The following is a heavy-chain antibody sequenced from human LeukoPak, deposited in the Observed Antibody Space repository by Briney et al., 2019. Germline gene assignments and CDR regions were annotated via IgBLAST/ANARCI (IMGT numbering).Heavy chain of an antibody. D-gene: IGHD6-19*01. J-gene: IGHJ4*02. CDR2: ISSSSSYI. Sequence: KPGGSLRLSCAASGFTFSSYSMNWVRQAPGKGLEWVSSISSSSSYIYYADSVKGRFTISRDNAKNSLYLQMNSLRAEDTAVYYCATGSYSSGWSRDYWGQGTLVTVSS. V-gene: IGHV3-21*01. CDR1: GFTFSSYS. CDR3: ATGSYSSGWSRDY.